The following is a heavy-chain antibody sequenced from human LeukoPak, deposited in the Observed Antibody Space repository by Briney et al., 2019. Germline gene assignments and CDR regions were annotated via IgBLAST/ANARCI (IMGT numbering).Heavy chain of an antibody. CDR2: INWNGGST. J-gene: IGHJ6*03. V-gene: IGHV3-20*04. Sequence: PGGSLRLSCAASGFTFDDYGMSWVCQAPGKGLEWVSGINWNGGSTVYADSVKGGFTIYRDNAKKSLYLQMNSLRAEDTALYYCARAEALWGGDFWSGFENAHYYYYMDVWGKGTTVTVSS. CDR1: GFTFDDYG. D-gene: IGHD3-3*01. CDR3: ARAEALWGGDFWSGFENAHYYYYMDV.